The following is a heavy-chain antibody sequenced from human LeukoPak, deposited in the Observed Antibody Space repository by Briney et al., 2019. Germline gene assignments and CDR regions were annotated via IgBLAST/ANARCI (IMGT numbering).Heavy chain of an antibody. CDR3: ARGDSSGYFDY. Sequence: GASVKVSCKASGYTFTSYAMHWVRQAPGQRLEWMGWINAGNGNTKYSQKFQGRVTITRDTSASTAYMELSSLGSEDTAVYYCARGDSSGYFDYWGQGTLVTVSS. CDR1: GYTFTSYA. D-gene: IGHD3-22*01. CDR2: INAGNGNT. V-gene: IGHV1-3*01. J-gene: IGHJ4*02.